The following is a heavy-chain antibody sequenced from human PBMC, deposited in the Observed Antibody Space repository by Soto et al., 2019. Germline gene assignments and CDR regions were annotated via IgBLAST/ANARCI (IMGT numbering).Heavy chain of an antibody. CDR2: INPNSGNT. CDR3: VGGGDPSVTTDYYYGMDV. D-gene: IGHD4-17*01. CDR1: GYNFNSYD. J-gene: IGHJ6*02. Sequence: ASVKVSCKASGYNFNSYDINWVRQATGQGLEWMGWINPNSGNTGYAQKFQGRVTMTRNTSISTAYMELSSLRPEDTAVYYCVGGGDPSVTTDYYYGMDVWGQGTTVTVSS. V-gene: IGHV1-8*01.